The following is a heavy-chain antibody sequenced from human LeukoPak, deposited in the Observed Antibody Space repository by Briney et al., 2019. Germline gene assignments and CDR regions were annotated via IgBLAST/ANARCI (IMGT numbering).Heavy chain of an antibody. CDR3: ARDNSVTIAGHHTLDH. D-gene: IGHD4-17*01. J-gene: IGHJ4*02. CDR1: GGSFSGYY. CDR2: INHSGST. V-gene: IGHV4-34*01. Sequence: SETLSLTCAVYGGSFSGYYWSWIRQPPGKGLEWIGEINHSGSTSYNPSPKSRVTISVDTSKNQFSLNLSSVTAADTAVYYCARDNSVTIAGHHTLDHWGQGTLVTVSS.